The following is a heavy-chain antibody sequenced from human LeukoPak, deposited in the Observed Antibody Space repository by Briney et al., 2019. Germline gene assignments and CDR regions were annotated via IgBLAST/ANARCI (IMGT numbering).Heavy chain of an antibody. CDR1: GFTFSSYA. V-gene: IGHV3-23*01. CDR3: AKVPTSTVTQTEMDY. Sequence: GGSLRLSCAVSGFTFSSYAMNWVRQAPGKGLEWVSSISGGDVNTYYADSVKGRSTISRDNSKNTLYLQMNSMRAEDTAVYYCAKVPTSTVTQTEMDYWGQGTLVTVST. CDR2: ISGGDVNT. D-gene: IGHD4-11*01. J-gene: IGHJ4*02.